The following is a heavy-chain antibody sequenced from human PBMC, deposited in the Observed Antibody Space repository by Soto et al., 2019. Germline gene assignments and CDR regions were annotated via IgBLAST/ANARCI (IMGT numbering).Heavy chain of an antibody. CDR2: ITSDGDST. Sequence: GGSLRLSCSVSGFTFTKYAMHWVRQAPGKGLEYVSGITSDGDSTWHADSVKDRFTISRDNSKNTLFLQMSSLRVEDTAIYFCVKGNQLLRYYFEFWGPGTLVTVSS. CDR1: GFTFTKYA. V-gene: IGHV3-64D*06. CDR3: VKGNQLLRYYFEF. D-gene: IGHD2-15*01. J-gene: IGHJ4*01.